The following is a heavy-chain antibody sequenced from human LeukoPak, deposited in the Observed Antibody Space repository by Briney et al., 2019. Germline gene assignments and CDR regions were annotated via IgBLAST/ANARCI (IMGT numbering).Heavy chain of an antibody. J-gene: IGHJ4*02. CDR3: ARDHRYTFDY. CDR1: GFIFTDCS. CDR2: ISSSANSI. D-gene: IGHD5-24*01. V-gene: IGHV3-48*02. Sequence: GGSLRLSRAAAGFIFTDCSMNWVRQAPGKGLEWVSYISSSANSIYYADSVKGRFTISVDNAKSSLYLKMNSLRDEDPAVYYCARDHRYTFDYWGQGILVTVSS.